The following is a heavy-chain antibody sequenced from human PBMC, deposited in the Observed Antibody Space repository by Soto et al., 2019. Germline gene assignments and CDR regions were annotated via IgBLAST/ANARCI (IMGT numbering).Heavy chain of an antibody. CDR1: GFTFSSYA. V-gene: IGHV3-23*01. Sequence: PGGSLRLSCAASGFTFSSYAMIWVRQAPGKGLEWVSTFSGSGGSTSYADSVKGRFTISRDNSNNTLSLQMNSLRAEDTAVYYCVKGSGYGSGTYYKLYYFDYRGQGALVTVSS. CDR3: VKGSGYGSGTYYKLYYFDY. D-gene: IGHD3-10*01. CDR2: FSGSGGST. J-gene: IGHJ4*02.